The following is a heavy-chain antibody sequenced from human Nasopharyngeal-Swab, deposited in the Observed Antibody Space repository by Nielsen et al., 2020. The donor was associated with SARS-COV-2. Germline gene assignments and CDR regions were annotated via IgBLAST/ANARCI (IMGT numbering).Heavy chain of an antibody. Sequence: VRQMPGKGLEWMGIIYPGDSDTRYSPSFQGQVTISADKSISTAYLQWSSLKASDTAMYYRARHRAEYSSSSHFDYWGQGTLVTVSS. CDR2: IYPGDSDT. V-gene: IGHV5-51*01. J-gene: IGHJ4*02. D-gene: IGHD6-6*01. CDR3: ARHRAEYSSSSHFDY.